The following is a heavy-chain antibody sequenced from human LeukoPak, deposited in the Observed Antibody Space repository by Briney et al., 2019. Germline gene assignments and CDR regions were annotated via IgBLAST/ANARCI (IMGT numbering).Heavy chain of an antibody. CDR1: GGSISSGSYY. CDR2: IYTSGST. Sequence: SQTLSLTCTVSGGSISSGSYYWSWIRQPAGKGLEWIGRIYTSGSTNYNPSLKSRVTISVDKSKNQFSLKLSSVTAADTAVYYCARVGNFIAAAGTWSWGQGTLVTVSS. CDR3: ARVGNFIAAAGTWS. J-gene: IGHJ4*02. D-gene: IGHD6-13*01. V-gene: IGHV4-61*02.